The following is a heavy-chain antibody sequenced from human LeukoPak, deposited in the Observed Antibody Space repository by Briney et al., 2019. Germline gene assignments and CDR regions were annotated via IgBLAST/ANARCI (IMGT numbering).Heavy chain of an antibody. J-gene: IGHJ3*01. CDR2: IWGRGDYT. D-gene: IGHD4-23*01. Sequence: GGSLRLSCAASGFTFSNYAMTWVRRAPGKGLEWVSRIWGRGDYTNYADSVRGRVTIPRDRTKSTLFLQLNSLRVDDTAVYYCAKGPNGDYVGAFDVWGQGIMVTVSS. CDR3: AKGPNGDYVGAFDV. V-gene: IGHV3-23*01. CDR1: GFTFSNYA.